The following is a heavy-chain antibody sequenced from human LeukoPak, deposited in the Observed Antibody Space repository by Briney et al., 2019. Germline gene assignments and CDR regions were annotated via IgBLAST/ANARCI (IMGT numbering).Heavy chain of an antibody. CDR3: TKEGELLCGGWFDP. J-gene: IGHJ5*02. CDR1: GFTFPTYG. CDR2: ISGRGDNT. Sequence: GRSLRLSCAASGFTFPTYGIHWVRQAPGNGLEWVSAISGRGDNTYYADSVKGRFTISRDNSKNTLYLQMNSLRAEDTAVYYCTKEGELLCGGWFDPWGQGTLVTVSS. D-gene: IGHD2-2*01. V-gene: IGHV3-23*01.